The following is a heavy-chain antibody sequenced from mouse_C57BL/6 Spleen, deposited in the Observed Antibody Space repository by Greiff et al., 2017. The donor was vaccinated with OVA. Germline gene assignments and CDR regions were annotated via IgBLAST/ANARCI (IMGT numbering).Heavy chain of an antibody. CDR3: ARERENYEYDVSWFAY. J-gene: IGHJ3*01. D-gene: IGHD2-4*01. Sequence: VMLVESGPELVKPGASVKISCKASGYAFSSSWMNWVKQRPGKGLEWIGRIYPGDGDTNYNGKFKGKATLTADKSSSTAYMQLSSLTSEDSAVYFCARERENYEYDVSWFAYWGQGTLVTVSA. CDR1: GYAFSSSW. V-gene: IGHV1-82*01. CDR2: IYPGDGDT.